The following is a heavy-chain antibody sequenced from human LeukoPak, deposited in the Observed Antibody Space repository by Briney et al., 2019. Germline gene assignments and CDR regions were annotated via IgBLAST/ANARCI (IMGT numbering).Heavy chain of an antibody. Sequence: SETLSLTCTVSGGSISSSSYYWGWIRQPPGKGLEWIGYIYYSGSTNYNPSLKSRVTISVDTSKKQFSLKLSSVTAADTAVYYCARLSLGATGGYYFDYWGQGTLVTVSS. J-gene: IGHJ4*02. CDR2: IYYSGST. CDR1: GGSISSSSYY. V-gene: IGHV4-61*05. D-gene: IGHD1-26*01. CDR3: ARLSLGATGGYYFDY.